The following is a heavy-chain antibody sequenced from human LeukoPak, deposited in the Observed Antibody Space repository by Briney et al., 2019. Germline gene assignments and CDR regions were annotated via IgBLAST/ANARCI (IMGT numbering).Heavy chain of an antibody. CDR3: ASRQIITGTAAAHNYYYYGMDV. J-gene: IGHJ6*02. D-gene: IGHD1-20*01. Sequence: SETLSLTCAVYGGSFSGYYWSWIRQPPGKGLEWIGEINHSGSTNYNPSLKSRVTISVDTSKNQFSLKLSSVTAADTAVYYCASRQIITGTAAAHNYYYYGMDVWGQGTTVTVSS. V-gene: IGHV4-34*01. CDR1: GGSFSGYY. CDR2: INHSGST.